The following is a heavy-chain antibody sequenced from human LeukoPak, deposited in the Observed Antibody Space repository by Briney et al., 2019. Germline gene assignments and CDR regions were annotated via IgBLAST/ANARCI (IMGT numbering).Heavy chain of an antibody. CDR2: IYGGGST. J-gene: IGHJ4*02. CDR3: AKDRAIFGVVIMDTYYFDY. CDR1: GFTVSSNY. D-gene: IGHD3-3*01. Sequence: GGSLRLSCAASGFTVSSNYMSWVRQAPGKGLEWVSVIYGGGSTYYADSVKGRFTISRDNSKNTLYLQMNSLRAEDTAVYYCAKDRAIFGVVIMDTYYFDYWGQGTLVTVSS. V-gene: IGHV3-53*01.